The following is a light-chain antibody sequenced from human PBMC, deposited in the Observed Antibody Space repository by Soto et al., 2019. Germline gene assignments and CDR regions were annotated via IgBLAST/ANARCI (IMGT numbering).Light chain of an antibody. V-gene: IGLV2-14*03. CDR3: NSYTSTSTYV. CDR2: DVR. CDR1: HSDVGGFDY. J-gene: IGLJ1*01. Sequence: QSALIQPASVSGSPGQSITISCTGTHSDVGGFDYVSWFQQYPGRAPKLLIFDVRDRPSGVSNRFSGSKSGATASLTISGLQADDEADYYCNSYTSTSTYVFGTGTKVTVL.